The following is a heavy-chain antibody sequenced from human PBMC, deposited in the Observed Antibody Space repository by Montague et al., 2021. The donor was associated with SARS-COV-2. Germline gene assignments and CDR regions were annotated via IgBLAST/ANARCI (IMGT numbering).Heavy chain of an antibody. CDR2: IYPGGNT. V-gene: IGHV4-61*02. D-gene: IGHD4-17*01. J-gene: IGHJ4*02. CDR1: GGSISSGYFY. CDR3: ASVYTVTYYFDY. Sequence: TLSPTRTVSGGSISSGYFYWSWIQQPAGKGLEWIGLIYPGGNTTYNPSLKSRVTISVDTSKNQVSLKLSSVTAADTAVYYCASVYTVTYYFDYWGRGTLVTVSS.